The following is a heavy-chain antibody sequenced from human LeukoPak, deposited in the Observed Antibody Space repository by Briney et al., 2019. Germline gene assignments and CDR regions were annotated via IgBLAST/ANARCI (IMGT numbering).Heavy chain of an antibody. D-gene: IGHD6-19*01. Sequence: SETLSLTRTVSGGSISSGGYYWSWIRQPPGKGLEWIGYIYYSGSTYYNPSLKSRVTISVDTSKNQFSLKLSSVTAADTAVYYCAREARGSGWSRDYWGQGTLVTVSS. CDR1: GGSISSGGYY. V-gene: IGHV4-30-4*08. CDR2: IYYSGST. J-gene: IGHJ4*02. CDR3: AREARGSGWSRDY.